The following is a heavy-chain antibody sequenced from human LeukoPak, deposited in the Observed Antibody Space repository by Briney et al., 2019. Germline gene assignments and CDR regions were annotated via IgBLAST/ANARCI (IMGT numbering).Heavy chain of an antibody. Sequence: SETLSLTCTVSGGSISSSSYYWGWIRQPPGKGLEWIGNIYYSGSTYYNPSLKSRVTISVDTSKNQFSLKLSSVTAADAAVYYCVRARDIAVSWFGDLLSSETYFDYWGQGTLVTVSS. CDR2: IYYSGST. CDR3: VRARDIAVSWFGDLLSSETYFDY. D-gene: IGHD3-10*01. J-gene: IGHJ4*02. CDR1: GGSISSSSYY. V-gene: IGHV4-39*07.